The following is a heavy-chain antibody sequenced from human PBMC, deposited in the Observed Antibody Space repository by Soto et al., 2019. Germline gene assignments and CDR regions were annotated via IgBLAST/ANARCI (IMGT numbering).Heavy chain of an antibody. CDR3: AKDEGGSPNY. J-gene: IGHJ4*02. CDR1: GFTFSSYA. D-gene: IGHD1-26*01. CDR2: ISGSGGST. Sequence: PCGSLRVRCGAFGFTFSSYAVRCVRQAPGKGLEWVSAISGSGGSTYYADSVKGRFTISRDNSKNTLYLQMNSLRAEDTAVYYCAKDEGGSPNYWGQGTLVTVSS. V-gene: IGHV3-23*01.